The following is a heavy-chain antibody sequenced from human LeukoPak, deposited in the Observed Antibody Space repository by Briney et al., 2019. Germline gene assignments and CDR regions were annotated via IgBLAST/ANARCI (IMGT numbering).Heavy chain of an antibody. CDR1: GFTVGDYA. V-gene: IGHV3-49*04. CDR3: TRGIRGDIVVVPAAMNY. D-gene: IGHD2-2*01. J-gene: IGHJ4*02. Sequence: GSLRLSCTASGFTVGDYAMSWVRQAPGKGLEWVGFIRSKAYGGTTEYAAYVKGRFTISRDDSKSIAYLQMNSLKTEDTAVYYCTRGIRGDIVVVPAAMNYWGQGTLVTVSS. CDR2: IRSKAYGGTT.